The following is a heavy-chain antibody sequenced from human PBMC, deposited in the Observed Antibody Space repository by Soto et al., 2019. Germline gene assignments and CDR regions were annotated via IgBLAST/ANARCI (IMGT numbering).Heavy chain of an antibody. J-gene: IGHJ4*02. D-gene: IGHD5-18*01. Sequence: PGGSLRLSCAASGFTFSSYWMHWVRQAPGKGLVWVSRTNYDGSSTSYADSVKGRFTISRDNAKNTLYLQMNSLRAEDTAVYYCARGGGYSYGSSGYWGQGTLVTVSS. CDR3: ARGGGYSYGSSGY. V-gene: IGHV3-74*01. CDR2: TNYDGSST. CDR1: GFTFSSYW.